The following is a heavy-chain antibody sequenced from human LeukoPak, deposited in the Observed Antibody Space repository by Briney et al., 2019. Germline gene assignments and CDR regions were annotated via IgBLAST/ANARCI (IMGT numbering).Heavy chain of an antibody. Sequence: GGSLRLSCAASGFIFRDYYMSWVRQAPGKGLEWVSAISGSGGSTYYADSVKGRFTISRDNSKNTLYLQMNSLRAEDTAVYYCAKDHYDSLYYFDYWGQGTLVTVSS. J-gene: IGHJ4*02. V-gene: IGHV3-23*01. CDR3: AKDHYDSLYYFDY. CDR1: GFIFRDYY. CDR2: ISGSGGST. D-gene: IGHD3-22*01.